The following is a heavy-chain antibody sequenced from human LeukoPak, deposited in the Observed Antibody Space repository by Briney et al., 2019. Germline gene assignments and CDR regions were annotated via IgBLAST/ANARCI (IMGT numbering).Heavy chain of an antibody. CDR2: MNPNSGNT. V-gene: IGHV1-8*01. Sequence: ASVKVSCKASGYTFTSYDINWVRQATGQGLEWMGWMNPNSGNTGYAQKFQGRVTMTRNTSISTAYMELSSLRSEDTAVYYRARGHSSSWYSRWYYYYMDVWGKGTTVTVSS. D-gene: IGHD6-13*01. CDR1: GYTFTSYD. CDR3: ARGHSSSWYSRWYYYYMDV. J-gene: IGHJ6*03.